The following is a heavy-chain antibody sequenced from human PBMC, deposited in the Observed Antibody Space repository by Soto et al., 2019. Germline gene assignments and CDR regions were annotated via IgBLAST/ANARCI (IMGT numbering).Heavy chain of an antibody. CDR2: IYHSGST. CDR3: ARATGMAPFDY. CDR1: GGSISSSNW. Sequence: QVQLQESGPGLVKPSGTLSLTCAVSGGSISSSNWWSWVRQPPGKGLEWIGEIYHSGSTNYNPSLKSRVTLSGDQSKNQFSLTVSSVTAADTAVYYCARATGMAPFDYWGQGTLVTVSS. D-gene: IGHD5-18*01. V-gene: IGHV4-4*02. J-gene: IGHJ4*02.